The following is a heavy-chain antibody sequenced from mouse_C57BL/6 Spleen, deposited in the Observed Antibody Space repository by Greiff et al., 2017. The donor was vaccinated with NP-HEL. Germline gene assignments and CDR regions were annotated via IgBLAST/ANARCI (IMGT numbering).Heavy chain of an antibody. V-gene: IGHV1-69*01. J-gene: IGHJ1*01. CDR2: IDPSDSYT. CDR3: AIYYDYDGYFDV. CDR1: GYTFTSYW. Sequence: VQLQQPGAELVMPGASVKLSCKASGYTFTSYWMHWVKQRPGQGLEWIGEIDPSDSYTNYNQKFKGKSTLTVDKSSSTAYMQLSSLTSEDSAVYYCAIYYDYDGYFDVWGAGTTVTVSS. D-gene: IGHD2-4*01.